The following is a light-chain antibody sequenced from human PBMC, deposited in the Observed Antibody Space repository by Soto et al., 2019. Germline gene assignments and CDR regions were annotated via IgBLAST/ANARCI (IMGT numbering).Light chain of an antibody. CDR3: ASFSNSTLL. V-gene: IGLV2-14*01. CDR2: EVS. J-gene: IGLJ1*01. Sequence: SALTHPASMSGSSGQSITLSGSDGSSDVGSYKYVSWYQQHPGKAPKLIIYEVSNRPSGVSIRFXGSKSAKTAXLTLSGLQVDDEAEYYCASFSNSTLLFGSGTKVTVL. CDR1: SSDVGSYKY.